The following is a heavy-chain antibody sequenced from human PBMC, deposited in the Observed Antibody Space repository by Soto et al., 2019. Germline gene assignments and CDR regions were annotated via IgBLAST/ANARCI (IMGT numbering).Heavy chain of an antibody. J-gene: IGHJ5*02. CDR2: INYRGTT. CDR1: GGSTTSGAYY. Sequence: QVRLQESGPGLVKPSQTLSLTCTVSGGSTTSGAYYWGWVRQQPGKGPEWIAYINYRGTTYYNPSLKSRVTMSIDTSKNYFSLNETSLSAADTAVYYCARVSATGTRWFDPWGQGTLVTVSS. CDR3: ARVSATGTRWFDP. V-gene: IGHV4-31*03. D-gene: IGHD6-13*01.